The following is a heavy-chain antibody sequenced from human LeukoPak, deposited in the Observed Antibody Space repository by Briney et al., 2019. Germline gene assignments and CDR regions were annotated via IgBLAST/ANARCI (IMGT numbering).Heavy chain of an antibody. J-gene: IGHJ4*02. D-gene: IGHD5-18*01. Sequence: ASVKVSCKASGYTFTSYDINWVRQATGQGLEWMGWMNPNSGNTGYAQKFQGRVTMTRNTSISTAYMELSSLRSEDTAVYYCARTAGYSYGYGNDYWGQGTLVTVSS. CDR3: ARTAGYSYGYGNDY. CDR2: MNPNSGNT. V-gene: IGHV1-8*01. CDR1: GYTFTSYD.